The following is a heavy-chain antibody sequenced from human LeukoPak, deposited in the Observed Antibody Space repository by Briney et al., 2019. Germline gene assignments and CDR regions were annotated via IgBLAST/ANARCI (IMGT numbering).Heavy chain of an antibody. CDR2: INHSGST. D-gene: IGHD2-2*01. J-gene: IGHJ6*03. V-gene: IGHV4-34*01. Sequence: SETLSLTCAVYGGSFSGYYWSWIRQPPGKGLEWIGEINHSGSTNYNPSLKSRVTISVDTSKNQFSLKLSSVTAADTAVYYCARVIRYCSSTSCYPLYYYYYYMDVRGKGTTVTVSS. CDR3: ARVIRYCSSTSCYPLYYYYYYMDV. CDR1: GGSFSGYY.